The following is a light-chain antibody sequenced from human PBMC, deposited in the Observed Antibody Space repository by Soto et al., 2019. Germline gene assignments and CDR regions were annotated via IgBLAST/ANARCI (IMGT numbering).Light chain of an antibody. CDR3: SSYTTAFFYV. V-gene: IGLV2-14*01. J-gene: IGLJ1*01. CDR1: SSDIGAFNY. Sequence: QSVLTQPASVSGSPGQSITISCTGSSSDIGAFNYVAWYQQHPGKAPKLIIHGVTNRPSGVSSRFSGSKSGYTASLTISGLQAEDEADYYCSSYTTAFFYVFGTGTKLTVL. CDR2: GVT.